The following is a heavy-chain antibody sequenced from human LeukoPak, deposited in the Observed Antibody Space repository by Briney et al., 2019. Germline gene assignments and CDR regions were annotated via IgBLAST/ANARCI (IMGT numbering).Heavy chain of an antibody. CDR1: GGSISSGGYY. D-gene: IGHD4-17*01. Sequence: SQTLSLTCTVSGGSISSGGYYWSWIRQHPGKGLEWIGYIYYSGSTNYNPSLKSRVTISVDTSKNQFSLKLSSVTAADTAVYYCARVRYGDYVDWFDPWGQGTLVTVSS. V-gene: IGHV4-31*03. J-gene: IGHJ5*02. CDR3: ARVRYGDYVDWFDP. CDR2: IYYSGST.